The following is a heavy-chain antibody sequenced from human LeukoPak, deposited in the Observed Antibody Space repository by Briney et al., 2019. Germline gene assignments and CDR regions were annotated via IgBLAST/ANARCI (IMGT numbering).Heavy chain of an antibody. V-gene: IGHV3-23*01. CDR2: ISVSGDST. D-gene: IGHD1-26*01. CDR3: AYGSGSLRHDAFDM. CDR1: GLTISTYA. Sequence: GGSLRLSCAASGLTISTYAMTWVRQAPGKGLEWVSSISVSGDSTYYADSVRGRFSIARDNSKNTLYPHMNSLRVEDTAVYYCAYGSGSLRHDAFDMWGQGTMVTVSS. J-gene: IGHJ3*02.